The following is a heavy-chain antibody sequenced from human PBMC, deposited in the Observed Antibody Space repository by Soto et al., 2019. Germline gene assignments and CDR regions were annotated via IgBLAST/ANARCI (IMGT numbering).Heavy chain of an antibody. J-gene: IGHJ4*02. V-gene: IGHV1-18*01. Sequence: ASVKVSCNASGYTFTSYGISWVRQAPGQGLEWMGWISAYNGNTNYAQKLQGRVTMTTDTSTSTAYMELRSLRSDDTAVYYCARDNSSSWYFMGYYFDYWGQGTLVTVSS. CDR1: GYTFTSYG. D-gene: IGHD6-13*01. CDR3: ARDNSSSWYFMGYYFDY. CDR2: ISAYNGNT.